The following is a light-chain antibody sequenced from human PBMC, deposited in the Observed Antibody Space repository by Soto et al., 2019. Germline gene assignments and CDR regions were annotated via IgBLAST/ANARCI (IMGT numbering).Light chain of an antibody. CDR1: QDINSR. CDR2: AAT. CDR3: LQVANFPRT. V-gene: IGKV1-12*01. Sequence: DIQMTQSPSSVSASVGDTVTITCRASQDINSRLAWFQQQPGRPPKYVIQAATMLQSGFPSRFAGSGSGRDFTLTIHTLQPEDSATYYCLQVANFPRTFGQGTKLE. J-gene: IGKJ1*01.